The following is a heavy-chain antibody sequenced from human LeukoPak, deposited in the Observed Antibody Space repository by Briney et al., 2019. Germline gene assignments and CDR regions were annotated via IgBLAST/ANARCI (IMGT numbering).Heavy chain of an antibody. CDR2: ISGSGGST. J-gene: IGHJ4*02. CDR1: GFTFSSYW. V-gene: IGHV3-23*01. CDR3: AKTHSSSWYSVFDY. Sequence: PGGSLRLSCAASGFTFSSYWMHWVRQAPGKGLVWVSAISGSGGSTYYADSVKGRFTISRDNSKNTLYLQMNSLRAEDTAVYYCAKTHSSSWYSVFDYWGQGTLVTVSS. D-gene: IGHD6-13*01.